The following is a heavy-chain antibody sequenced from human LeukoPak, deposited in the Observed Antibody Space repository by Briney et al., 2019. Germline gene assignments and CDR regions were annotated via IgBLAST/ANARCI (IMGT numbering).Heavy chain of an antibody. Sequence: SETLSLTCTVSGGSISSHYWSWIRQPPGKGLEWIGYIYYSGSTKYNPSLKSRVTISVDTSKNQFSLKLSSVTAADTAVYYCARSASYYDSSGYGGLFDYWGQGTLVTVSS. CDR2: IYYSGST. CDR1: GGSISSHY. CDR3: ARSASYYDSSGYGGLFDY. D-gene: IGHD3-22*01. V-gene: IGHV4-59*11. J-gene: IGHJ4*02.